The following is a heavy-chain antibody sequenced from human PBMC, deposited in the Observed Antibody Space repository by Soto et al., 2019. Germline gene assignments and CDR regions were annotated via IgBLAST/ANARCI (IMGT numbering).Heavy chain of an antibody. J-gene: IGHJ1*01. CDR3: ARDLYYDSSGYPPGFQH. CDR2: ISSSSTYI. Sequence: GGSLRLSCAASGFTFSSYSMNWVRQAPGKGLEWVSSISSSSTYIYYADSVKGRFTISRDNAKNSLYLQMNSLRAEDTAVYYCARDLYYDSSGYPPGFQHWGQGTLVTVSS. D-gene: IGHD3-22*01. V-gene: IGHV3-21*01. CDR1: GFTFSSYS.